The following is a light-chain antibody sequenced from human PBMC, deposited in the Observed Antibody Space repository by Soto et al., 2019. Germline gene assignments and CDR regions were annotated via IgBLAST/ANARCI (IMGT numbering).Light chain of an antibody. CDR2: GAS. Sequence: EIVLTQSPGTLSLSPGDGATLSCRASQSVSNNYLAWYQQKPGQAPRLLIYGASSRATGVPDRFSGSGSGTDFTLTISRLEPEDFAVYYCQQYGTTPLTFGGGTKVDIK. CDR1: QSVSNNY. V-gene: IGKV3-20*01. J-gene: IGKJ4*01. CDR3: QQYGTTPLT.